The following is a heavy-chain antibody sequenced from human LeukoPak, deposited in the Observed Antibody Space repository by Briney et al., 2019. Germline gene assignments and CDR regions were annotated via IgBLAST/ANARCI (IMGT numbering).Heavy chain of an antibody. CDR3: AKGSYGGRPYYFDY. CDR1: VFIFSSRS. V-gene: IGHV3-7*03. Sequence: GGSLRLSGTSSVFIFSSRSMNWVLQAPGKGPEWVANIKYDGSEQYYVDSVKGRFSISRDNTKNLLYLQMNSLRAEDSAIYYCAKGSYGGRPYYFDYWGQGALVTVSS. J-gene: IGHJ4*02. D-gene: IGHD3-16*01. CDR2: IKYDGSEQ.